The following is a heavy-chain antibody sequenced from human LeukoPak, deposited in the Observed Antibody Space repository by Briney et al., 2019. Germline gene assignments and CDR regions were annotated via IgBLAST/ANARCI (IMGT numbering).Heavy chain of an antibody. V-gene: IGHV3-7*03. CDR2: LIRDGSEK. CDR1: GFTFSRYW. J-gene: IGHJ4*02. Sequence: PGGSLRLSCAASGFTFSRYWMTWVRQAPGKGLEWVATLIRDGSEKHYVDSVKGRFTISRDNAKNSLYLQMNSLRAEDTAVYYCASWGAVAGQRALDYWGQGTLVTVSS. D-gene: IGHD6-19*01. CDR3: ASWGAVAGQRALDY.